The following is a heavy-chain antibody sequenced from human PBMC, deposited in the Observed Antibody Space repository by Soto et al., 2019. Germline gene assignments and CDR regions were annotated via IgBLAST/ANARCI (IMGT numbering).Heavy chain of an antibody. Sequence: SETLSLTCTVSGGSISSSSYYWGWIRQPPGKGLEWIGSIYYSGSTYYNPSLKSRVTISVDTSKNQFSLKLSSVTAADTAVYYCARTYGDYVGGFDYWGQGTLVTVSS. V-gene: IGHV4-39*01. D-gene: IGHD4-17*01. CDR3: ARTYGDYVGGFDY. CDR1: GGSISSSSYY. CDR2: IYYSGST. J-gene: IGHJ4*02.